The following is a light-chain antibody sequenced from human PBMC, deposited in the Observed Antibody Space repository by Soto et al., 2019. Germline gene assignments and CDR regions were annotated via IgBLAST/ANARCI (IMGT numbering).Light chain of an antibody. J-gene: IGKJ1*01. CDR1: RSISNW. CDR2: KAS. CDR3: QQYSYFAT. V-gene: IGKV1-5*03. Sequence: DIQMTQSPSTLSASVGDRDTITCRASRSISNWLTWYQQKAGQAPKLLIYKASIVESGVPSRFSGSGSGTEFTLTISSLQPDDSATYYCQQYSYFATFGQGTRVEVK.